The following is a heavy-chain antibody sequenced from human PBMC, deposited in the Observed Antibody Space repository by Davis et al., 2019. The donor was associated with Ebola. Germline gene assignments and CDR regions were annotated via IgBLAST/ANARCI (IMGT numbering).Heavy chain of an antibody. CDR2: ISWNSGSI. V-gene: IGHV3-9*01. J-gene: IGHJ4*02. CDR1: GFTFDAYA. Sequence: GGSLRLSCAASGFTFDAYAMHWVRQAPGKGLEWVSGISWNSGSIGYADSVKGRFTISRDNAKNSLYLQMNSLRAEDTAVYYCARERGPGYFDYWGQGTLVTVSS. D-gene: IGHD3-10*01. CDR3: ARERGPGYFDY.